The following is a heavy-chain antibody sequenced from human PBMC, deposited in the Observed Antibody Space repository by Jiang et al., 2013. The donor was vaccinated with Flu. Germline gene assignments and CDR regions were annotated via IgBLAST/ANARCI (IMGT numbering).Heavy chain of an antibody. V-gene: IGHV3-53*04. Sequence: ESGGGLVQPGGSLRLSCAASGFTVSSNYMSWVRQAPGKGLEWVSVIYSGGSTYYADSVKGRFTISRHNSKNTLYLQMNSLRAEDTAVYYCARANYYDRQDYFDYWGQGTLVTVSS. CDR2: IYSGGST. CDR1: GFTVSSNY. D-gene: IGHD3-22*01. J-gene: IGHJ4*02. CDR3: ARANYYDRQDYFDY.